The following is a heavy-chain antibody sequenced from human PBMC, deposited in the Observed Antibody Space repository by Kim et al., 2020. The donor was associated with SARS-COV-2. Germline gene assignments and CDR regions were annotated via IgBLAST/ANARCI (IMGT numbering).Heavy chain of an antibody. Sequence: SETLSLTCTVSGGSISSSSYYWGWIRQPPGKGLEWIGSIYYSGSTYYNPSLKSRVTISVDTSKNQFSLKLSSVTAADTAVYYCARLPYYYYSSGHSDYWGQGTLVSVSS. J-gene: IGHJ4*02. CDR1: GGSISSSSYY. CDR3: ARLPYYYYSSGHSDY. V-gene: IGHV4-39*01. CDR2: IYYSGST. D-gene: IGHD3-22*01.